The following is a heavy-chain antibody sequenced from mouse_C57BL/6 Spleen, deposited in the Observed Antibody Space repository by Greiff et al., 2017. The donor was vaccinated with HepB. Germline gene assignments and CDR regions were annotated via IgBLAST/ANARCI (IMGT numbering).Heavy chain of an antibody. CDR3: ASQGYGNCLGD. V-gene: IGHV1-55*01. CDR1: GYTFTSYW. Sequence: QVQLQQPGAELVKPGASVKMSCKASGYTFTSYWITWVKQRPGQGLEWIGDIYPGSGSTNYNEKFKSKATLTVDTSSSTAYMQLSSLRSEDSAVYYCASQGYGNCLGDWGQGTTLTVSS. D-gene: IGHD2-10*02. CDR2: IYPGSGST. J-gene: IGHJ2*01.